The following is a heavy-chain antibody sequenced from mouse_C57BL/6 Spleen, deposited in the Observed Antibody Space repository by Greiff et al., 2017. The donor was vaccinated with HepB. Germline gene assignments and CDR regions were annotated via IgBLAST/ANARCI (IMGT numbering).Heavy chain of an antibody. D-gene: IGHD2-1*01. Sequence: VQRVESGAELVKPGASVKISCKASGYAFSSYWMNWVKQRPGKGLEWIGQIYPGDGDTNYNGKFKGKATLTADKSSSTAYMQLSSLTSEDSAVYCCARGGNPYYYAMDYWGQGTSVTVSS. CDR3: ARGGNPYYYAMDY. J-gene: IGHJ4*01. CDR1: GYAFSSYW. CDR2: IYPGDGDT. V-gene: IGHV1-80*01.